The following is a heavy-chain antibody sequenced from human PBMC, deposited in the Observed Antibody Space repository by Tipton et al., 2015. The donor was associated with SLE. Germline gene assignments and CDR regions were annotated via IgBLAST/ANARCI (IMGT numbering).Heavy chain of an antibody. CDR1: GGSISSYY. CDR2: IYYSGST. Sequence: TLSLTCTVSGGSISSYYWSWIRQPPGKGLEWIGYIYYSGSTNYNPSLKSRVFFSIDTSKHQFSLKLNSVTAADTAVYYCARRHYSGPFDSWGQGTLVTVSS. D-gene: IGHD5-12*01. J-gene: IGHJ4*01. V-gene: IGHV4-59*12. CDR3: ARRHYSGPFDS.